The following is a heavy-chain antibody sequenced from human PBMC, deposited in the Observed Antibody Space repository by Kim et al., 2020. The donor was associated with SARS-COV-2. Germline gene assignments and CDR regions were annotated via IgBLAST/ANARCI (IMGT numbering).Heavy chain of an antibody. D-gene: IGHD3-10*01. J-gene: IGHJ6*02. V-gene: IGHV3-73*01. CDR2: IRSKANSYAT. CDR1: GFTFSGSA. CDR3: TRALDGLWFGESNYYYGMDV. Sequence: GGSLRLSCAASGFTFSGSAMHWVRQASGKGLEWVGSIRSKANSYATAYAASGRGRFTISRDDSKNTAYLQMNSLKTEDTAVYYCTRALDGLWFGESNYYYGMDVWDQGTTVTVSS.